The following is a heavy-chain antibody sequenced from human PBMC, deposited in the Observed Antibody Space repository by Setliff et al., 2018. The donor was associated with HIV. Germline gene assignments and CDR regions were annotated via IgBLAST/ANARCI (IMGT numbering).Heavy chain of an antibody. V-gene: IGHV1-69*05. CDR2: IIPIFGTA. J-gene: IGHJ4*02. Sequence: SVKVSCKASGGTFSSYAISWVRQAPGQGLEWMGGIIPIFGTANYAQKFQGRVTITTDESTSTAYMELSSLRSEDTAVYYCARVRSGSYGGRAYFDYWDQGTLVTVSS. CDR1: GGTFSSYA. CDR3: ARVRSGSYGGRAYFDY. D-gene: IGHD1-26*01.